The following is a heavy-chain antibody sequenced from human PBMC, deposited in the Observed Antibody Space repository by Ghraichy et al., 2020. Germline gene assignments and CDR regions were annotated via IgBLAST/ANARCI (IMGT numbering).Heavy chain of an antibody. CDR3: ARDFLPYCSGGSCYSPIWFDP. V-gene: IGHV3-33*01. Sequence: SCAASGVSFSSYGMHWVRQAPGKGLEWVALIWYDGSNKFYADSVKGRFTISRENSKNTLYLQMNSLRAEDTAVYYCARDFLPYCSGGSCYSPIWFDPWGQGTLVTVSS. J-gene: IGHJ5*02. CDR1: GVSFSSYG. CDR2: IWYDGSNK. D-gene: IGHD2-15*01.